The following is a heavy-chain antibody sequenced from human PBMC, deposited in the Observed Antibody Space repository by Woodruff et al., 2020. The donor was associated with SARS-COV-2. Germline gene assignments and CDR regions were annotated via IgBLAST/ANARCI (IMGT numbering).Heavy chain of an antibody. V-gene: IGHV1-2*06. J-gene: IGHJ2*01. CDR3: AGSGYPYYWYFDL. Sequence: GLEWMGRINPNSGGTNYAQKFQGRVTMTRDTSISTAYMELSRLRSDDTAVYYCAGSGYPYYWYFDLWGRGTLVTVSS. CDR2: INPNSGGT. D-gene: IGHD3-22*01.